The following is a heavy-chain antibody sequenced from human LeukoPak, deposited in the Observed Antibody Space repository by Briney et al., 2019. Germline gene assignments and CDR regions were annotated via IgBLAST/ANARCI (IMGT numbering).Heavy chain of an antibody. CDR3: ATGRAYLRY. J-gene: IGHJ4*02. D-gene: IGHD3-10*01. CDR1: GDSISSSNCY. CDR2: IYFSGGT. V-gene: IGHV4-39*07. Sequence: SETLSLTCTVSGDSISSSNCYWGWIRQPPGKGLEWIGSIYFSGGTYYNASLKSRVTISVDTSKNQFSLKLSSVTAADTAVYFCATGRAYLRYWGQGTLVTVSS.